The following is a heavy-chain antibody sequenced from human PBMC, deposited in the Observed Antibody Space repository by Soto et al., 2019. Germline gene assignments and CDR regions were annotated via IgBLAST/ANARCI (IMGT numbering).Heavy chain of an antibody. CDR3: AKFPYDSSGYPADY. Sequence: PSETLSLTCTVSGGSISSYYWSWIRQPPGKGLEWIGYIYYSGSTNYNPSLKSRVTISVDTSKNQFSLKLSSVTAADAAVYYCAKFPYDSSGYPADYWGQGTLITV. CDR1: GGSISSYY. V-gene: IGHV4-59*01. J-gene: IGHJ4*02. CDR2: IYYSGST. D-gene: IGHD3-22*01.